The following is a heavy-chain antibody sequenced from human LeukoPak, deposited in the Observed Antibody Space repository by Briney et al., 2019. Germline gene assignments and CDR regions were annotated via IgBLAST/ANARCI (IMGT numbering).Heavy chain of an antibody. V-gene: IGHV1-18*04. CDR3: ARGLDDILTGSEDAFDI. D-gene: IGHD3-9*01. CDR1: GYTFISHG. Sequence: ASVKVSCKASGYTFISHGISWVRQAPGQGLEWMGWLSTYFGNTNYVQKFQGRLTMTTDTSTSTAYMELRSLRSDDTAVYYCARGLDDILTGSEDAFDIWGQGTRVTVSS. J-gene: IGHJ3*02. CDR2: LSTYFGNT.